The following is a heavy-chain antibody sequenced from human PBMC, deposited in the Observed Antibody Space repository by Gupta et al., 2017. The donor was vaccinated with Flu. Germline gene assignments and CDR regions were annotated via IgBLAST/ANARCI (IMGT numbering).Heavy chain of an antibody. CDR1: GFTFSSYW. V-gene: IGHV3-7*01. CDR2: IKQDGSEK. Sequence: EVQLVESGGGLVQPGGSLRLSCAASGFTFSSYWMSWVRQAPGKGLEWVANIKQDGSEKYYVDSVKGRFTISRDNAKNSLYLQMNSLRAEDTAVYYCARDLLEWLLVVDVFYVPYMDVWGKGTTVTVSS. J-gene: IGHJ6*03. CDR3: ARDLLEWLLVVDVFYVPYMDV. D-gene: IGHD3-3*01.